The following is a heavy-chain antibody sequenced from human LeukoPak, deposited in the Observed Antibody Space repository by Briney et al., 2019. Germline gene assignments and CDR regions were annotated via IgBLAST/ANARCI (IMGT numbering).Heavy chain of an antibody. CDR3: ARDQKDYGLDDAFDI. D-gene: IGHD4/OR15-4a*01. V-gene: IGHV3-7*01. Sequence: GGSLRLSCVASGFTFSSRDWMTWVRQAPGKGLEWVANIKQDGSEKNYVESVEGRFTISRDNAQNSVDLQMNSLRVEDTAVYYCARDQKDYGLDDAFDIWGQGTMVTVSS. J-gene: IGHJ3*02. CDR2: IKQDGSEK. CDR1: GFTFSSRDW.